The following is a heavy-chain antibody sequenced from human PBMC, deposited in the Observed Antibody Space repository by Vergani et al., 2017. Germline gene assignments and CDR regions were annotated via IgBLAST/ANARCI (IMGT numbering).Heavy chain of an antibody. J-gene: IGHJ6*02. CDR3: ARMPYGDYDYYYGMDV. CDR2: ISAYNGNT. CDR1: GYTFTSYG. D-gene: IGHD4-17*01. V-gene: IGHV1-18*01. Sequence: QVQLVQSGAEVKKPGASVKVSCKASGYTFTSYGISWVRQSPGQGLEWMGWISAYNGNTNYAQKLQGRVTMTTDTSTSTAYMELRSLRSDDTAVYYCARMPYGDYDYYYGMDVWGQGTTVTVSS.